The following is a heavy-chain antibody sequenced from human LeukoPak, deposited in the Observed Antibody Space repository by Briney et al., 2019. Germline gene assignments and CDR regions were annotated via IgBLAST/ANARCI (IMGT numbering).Heavy chain of an antibody. CDR3: ARGGGSPGDFDY. D-gene: IGHD1-26*01. J-gene: IGHJ4*02. CDR2: IYYSGTT. CDR1: GGSISSYY. Sequence: SETLSLTCTVSGGSISSYYWSWIRQPPGKGLEWIGYIYYSGTTNYNPSLKSRVTISVDTSKNQFSLKLSSVTAADTAVYYCARGGGSPGDFDYWGQGTLVTVSS. V-gene: IGHV4-59*01.